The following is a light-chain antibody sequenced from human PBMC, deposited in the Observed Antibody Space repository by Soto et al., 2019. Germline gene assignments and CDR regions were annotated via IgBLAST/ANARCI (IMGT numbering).Light chain of an antibody. Sequence: DIQMTQSPSTLSASVGCRVNITCRASQSISRWLAWYQKKTGKAPKVLIYDASSLKSGVPSRVRGSGSGTEFTLSISSMQHDDFATYYCQHYDNSTWTFGHGTKVDIK. V-gene: IGKV1-5*01. CDR1: QSISRW. J-gene: IGKJ1*01. CDR3: QHYDNSTWT. CDR2: DAS.